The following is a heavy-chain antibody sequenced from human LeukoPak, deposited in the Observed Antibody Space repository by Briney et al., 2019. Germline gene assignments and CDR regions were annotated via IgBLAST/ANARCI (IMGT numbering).Heavy chain of an antibody. D-gene: IGHD3-9*01. Sequence: SETLSLTCGVFGVSINDYYWSWIRQPPGKGLEWIGEISHTEGTRYNPSLESRVTMSVGTSENQLSLKLIFVTAADTAVYYCARIRCGHSGSVCYNHWGLGTLVTVSS. V-gene: IGHV4-34*01. CDR2: ISHTEGT. J-gene: IGHJ4*02. CDR3: ARIRCGHSGSVCYNH. CDR1: GVSINDYY.